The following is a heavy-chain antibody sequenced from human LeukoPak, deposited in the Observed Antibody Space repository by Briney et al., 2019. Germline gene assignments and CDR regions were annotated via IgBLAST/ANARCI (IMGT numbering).Heavy chain of an antibody. J-gene: IGHJ3*02. CDR1: GYTFTSYA. CDR2: INTNTGNP. Sequence: GASVKVSCKASGYTFTSYAMNWVRQAPGQGLEWMGWINTNTGNPTYAQGFTGRFVFSLDTSVSTAYLQISSLMPEDTAKHYCAREILRFDIWGQGTMVIVSS. CDR3: AREILRFDI. V-gene: IGHV7-4-1*02.